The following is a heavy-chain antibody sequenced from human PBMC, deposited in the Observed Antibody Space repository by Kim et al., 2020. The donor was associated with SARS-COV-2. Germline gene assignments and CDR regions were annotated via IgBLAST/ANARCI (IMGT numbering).Heavy chain of an antibody. J-gene: IGHJ3*02. CDR1: GGSISSYY. CDR3: ARDALIPVKALGNAFDI. D-gene: IGHD7-27*01. V-gene: IGHV4-59*13. Sequence: SETLSLTCTVSGGSISSYYWSWIRQPPGKGLEWIGYIYYSGSTNYNPSLKSRVTITVDTSKNQFSLKLSSVTAADTAVYYCARDALIPVKALGNAFDIWGQGTIVTVPS. CDR2: IYYSGST.